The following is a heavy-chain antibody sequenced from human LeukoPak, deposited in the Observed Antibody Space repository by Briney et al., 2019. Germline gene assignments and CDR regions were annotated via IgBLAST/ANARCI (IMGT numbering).Heavy chain of an antibody. Sequence: PGGSLRLSCTASGFTFSDCDMNWFRQAPGKGLEWVSSISYRTSHIYYADSVKGRFTISRDNAKNSLYLQMDSLRAEDTAVYYCARAPSEIGGYYPEYFRHWGQGTLVTVSS. D-gene: IGHD3-22*01. J-gene: IGHJ1*01. CDR3: ARAPSEIGGYYPEYFRH. CDR1: GFTFSDCD. V-gene: IGHV3-21*01. CDR2: ISYRTSHI.